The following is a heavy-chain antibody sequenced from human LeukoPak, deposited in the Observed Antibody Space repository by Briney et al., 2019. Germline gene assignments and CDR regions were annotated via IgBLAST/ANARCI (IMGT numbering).Heavy chain of an antibody. Sequence: PGGSLRLSCVASGFTFSSDGMSWVRQAPGKGLEWVGRIKSNTDGGTTDYSAPVKARFTISRDNSKNTVYLQMNSLKTEDTAVYYCTTVAWNQLWSIDYWGQGTLVTVSS. CDR1: GFTFSSDG. CDR2: IKSNTDGGTT. D-gene: IGHD5-18*01. V-gene: IGHV3-15*01. CDR3: TTVAWNQLWSIDY. J-gene: IGHJ4*02.